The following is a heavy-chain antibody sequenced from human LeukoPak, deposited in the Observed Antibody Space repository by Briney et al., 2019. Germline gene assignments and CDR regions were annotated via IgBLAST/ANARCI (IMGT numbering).Heavy chain of an antibody. CDR1: GGSISSGGYY. CDR2: IYYSGST. D-gene: IGHD2-21*02. Sequence: SETLSLTCTVSGGSISSGGYYWSWIRQHPGKGLEWIGYIYYSGSTYYNPSPKSRVTISVDTSKNQFSLKLSSVTAADTAVYYCARELLFPGWYFDLWGRGTLVTVSS. J-gene: IGHJ2*01. CDR3: ARELLFPGWYFDL. V-gene: IGHV4-31*03.